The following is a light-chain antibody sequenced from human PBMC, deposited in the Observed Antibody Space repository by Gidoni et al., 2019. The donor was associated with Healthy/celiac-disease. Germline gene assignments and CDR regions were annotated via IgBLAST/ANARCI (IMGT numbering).Light chain of an antibody. CDR3: CSYAGSSTSL. CDR2: EGS. CDR1: SSDVGSYNL. J-gene: IGLJ2*01. Sequence: GTSSDVGSYNLVSWYQQHPGKAPKLMIYEGSKRPSGVSNRFSGSKSGNTASLTISGLQAEDEADYYCCSYAGSSTSLFGGGTKLTVL. V-gene: IGLV2-23*01.